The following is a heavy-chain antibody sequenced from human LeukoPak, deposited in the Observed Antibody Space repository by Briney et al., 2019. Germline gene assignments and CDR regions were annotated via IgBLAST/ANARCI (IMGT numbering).Heavy chain of an antibody. CDR1: GFTFSNAW. CDR2: IKSKTDGGTA. J-gene: IGHJ6*03. CDR3: TTVFAGDYSNSYYYMDV. D-gene: IGHD4-11*01. V-gene: IGHV3-15*01. Sequence: GGSLRPSCVASGFTFSNAWMSWVRQSPGKGREWVGRIKSKTDGGTADYAAPVKGRFTISRDDSKNTLYLQMNSLKTEDTAVYYRTTVFAGDYSNSYYYMDVWGKGTTVTVSS.